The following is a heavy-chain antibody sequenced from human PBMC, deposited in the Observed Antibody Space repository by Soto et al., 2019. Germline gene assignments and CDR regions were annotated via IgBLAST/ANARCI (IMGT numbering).Heavy chain of an antibody. D-gene: IGHD3-3*01. Sequence: ASVKVSCKASGYTFTGYYMHWVRQAPGQGLEWMGWINPNSGGTNYAQKFQGWVTMTRDTSISTAYMELSRLRSDDTAAYYCARDRTYYDFWSGYHLTPLYYYYGMDVWG. J-gene: IGHJ6*02. CDR2: INPNSGGT. CDR3: ARDRTYYDFWSGYHLTPLYYYYGMDV. V-gene: IGHV1-2*04. CDR1: GYTFTGYY.